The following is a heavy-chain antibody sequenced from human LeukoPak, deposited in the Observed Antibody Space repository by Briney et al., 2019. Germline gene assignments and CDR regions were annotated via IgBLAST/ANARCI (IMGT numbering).Heavy chain of an antibody. CDR3: ARIIVSGYRYGELDY. Sequence: SQTLSLTCTVSGGSISSGSYYWSWIRQPAGKGLERIGRIYTSGSTNYNPSLKSRVTISVDTSKNQFSLKLSSVTAADTAVYYCARIIVSGYRYGELDYWGQGTLVTVSS. V-gene: IGHV4-61*02. D-gene: IGHD5-18*01. CDR2: IYTSGST. J-gene: IGHJ4*02. CDR1: GGSISSGSYY.